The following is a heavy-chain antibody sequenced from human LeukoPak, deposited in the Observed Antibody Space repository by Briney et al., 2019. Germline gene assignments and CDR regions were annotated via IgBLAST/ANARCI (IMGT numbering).Heavy chain of an antibody. J-gene: IGHJ4*02. CDR3: ARDAGSCSSGICYAFDF. CDR2: IKQDGNAK. D-gene: IGHD2-15*01. V-gene: IGHV3-7*05. CDR1: GVTFSSYW. Sequence: GGSLRLSCAASGVTFSSYWMSWVRQAPGGGLEWVANIKQDGNAKYYVDSVKGRFTVSRDNAKNSLYLQLNSLRAEDTAVYSCARDAGSCSSGICYAFDFWGQGTLVSVSS.